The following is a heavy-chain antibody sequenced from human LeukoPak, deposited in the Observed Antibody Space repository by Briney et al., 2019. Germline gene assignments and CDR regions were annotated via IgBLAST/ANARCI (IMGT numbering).Heavy chain of an antibody. CDR1: GYTFTGYY. CDR3: ARSMPQLVQDY. D-gene: IGHD6-13*01. J-gene: IGHJ4*02. Sequence: ASVKVSCKASGYTFTGYYMHWVRQAPGQGLEWMGWINPNSGGTNYALKFQGRVTMTRDTSISTAYMELSRLRSDDTAVYYCARSMPQLVQDYWGQGTLVTVSS. CDR2: INPNSGGT. V-gene: IGHV1-2*02.